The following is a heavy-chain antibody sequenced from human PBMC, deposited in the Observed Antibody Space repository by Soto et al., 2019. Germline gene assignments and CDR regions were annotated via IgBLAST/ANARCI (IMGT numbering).Heavy chain of an antibody. CDR2: INPSGGRT. J-gene: IGHJ6*02. V-gene: IGHV1-46*01. CDR3: ARHNGMDV. CDR1: GYTFSRYQ. D-gene: IGHD2-21*01. Sequence: QVQLVQSGAEVKKPGASVKVSCKASGYTFSRYQMHWVRQAPGQGLEWMGIINPSGGRTSYAQKFLGIVIMTSDTSTSTVHVEVSSLTSEDTAVYYCARHNGMDVWGQGTTVTVSS.